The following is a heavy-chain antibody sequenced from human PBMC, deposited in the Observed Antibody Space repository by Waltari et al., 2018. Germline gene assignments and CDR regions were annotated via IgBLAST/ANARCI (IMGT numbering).Heavy chain of an antibody. D-gene: IGHD6-19*01. Sequence: QVQLVQSGAEVKKPGSSVRVSCKASGGALSSCAIRWVRQAPGQGLEWMGGMIPMFGAPNYEQKFQGRITITTDESTRTDYMELSSLRSDDTAVYFCATSSSGWYQDASDVWGHGTLVTV. CDR1: GGALSSCA. CDR2: MIPMFGAP. V-gene: IGHV1-69*05. CDR3: ATSSSGWYQDASDV. J-gene: IGHJ3*01.